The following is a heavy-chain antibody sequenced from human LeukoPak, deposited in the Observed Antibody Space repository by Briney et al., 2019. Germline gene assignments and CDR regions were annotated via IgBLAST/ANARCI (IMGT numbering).Heavy chain of an antibody. CDR2: IYHSGST. Sequence: PSETLSLTCAVYGGSFSGYYWSWIRQPPGKGLEWIGYIYHSGSTNYNPSLKSRVTISVDTSKNQFSLKLSSVTAADTAVYYCARGRVCSGGSCYDYGMDVWGQGTTVTVSS. V-gene: IGHV4-59*08. D-gene: IGHD2-15*01. J-gene: IGHJ6*02. CDR3: ARGRVCSGGSCYDYGMDV. CDR1: GGSFSGYY.